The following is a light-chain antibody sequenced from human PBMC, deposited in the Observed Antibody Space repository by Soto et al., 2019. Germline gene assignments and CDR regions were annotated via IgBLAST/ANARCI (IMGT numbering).Light chain of an antibody. V-gene: IGKV3-20*01. CDR2: DAS. CDR1: QSVRASY. Sequence: EIVLTQSPGTLSLSPGEGATLSCRASQSVRASYLAWYQQSPGQPPRLLIYDASTRAPGIPDRFSGSGSGTDFTLTIRRLEPEDFAVYYCQQYGTSTTFGQGTKVDIK. J-gene: IGKJ1*01. CDR3: QQYGTSTT.